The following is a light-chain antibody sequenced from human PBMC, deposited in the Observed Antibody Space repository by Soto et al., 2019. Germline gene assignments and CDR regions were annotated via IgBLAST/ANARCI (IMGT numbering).Light chain of an antibody. CDR3: AAWDGSLSGPYVV. J-gene: IGLJ2*01. CDR2: RNN. Sequence: QSVLTQPPSASGTPGQRVTISCSGSSSNIGSNYVYWYQQLPGTAPKLLIYRNNQRPSGVPDRFSGSKSGTSASLAISGLRAEDEADYYCAAWDGSLSGPYVVFGGGTQLTVL. V-gene: IGLV1-47*01. CDR1: SSNIGSNY.